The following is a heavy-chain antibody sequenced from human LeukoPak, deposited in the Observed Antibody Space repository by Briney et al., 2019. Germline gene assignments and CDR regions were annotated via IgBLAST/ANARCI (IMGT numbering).Heavy chain of an antibody. Sequence: GGSLRLSCAASGFTVSSNYMSWVRQAPGKGLEWVSVIYSGGSTYYADSVKGRFTISRDNSKNTLYLQMNSLRAEDTAVYYCVRGWYSGSYYNSAFDIWGQGTMVTVSS. J-gene: IGHJ3*02. D-gene: IGHD1-26*01. V-gene: IGHV3-53*01. CDR3: VRGWYSGSYYNSAFDI. CDR1: GFTVSSNY. CDR2: IYSGGST.